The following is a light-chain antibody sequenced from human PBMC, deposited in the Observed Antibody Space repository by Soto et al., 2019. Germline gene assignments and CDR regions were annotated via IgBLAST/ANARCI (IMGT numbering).Light chain of an antibody. CDR3: SSYTSSSINWL. J-gene: IGLJ3*02. CDR2: DVT. V-gene: IGLV2-14*03. Sequence: QSALTQPASVSGSPGQSITISCTGTGSDVGGYNYVSWYQQHPGKAPKLMIYDVTNRPSGVSDRFSGSKSGNTASLSISGLQAEDEADYYCSSYTSSSINWLFGGGTKLTVL. CDR1: GSDVGGYNY.